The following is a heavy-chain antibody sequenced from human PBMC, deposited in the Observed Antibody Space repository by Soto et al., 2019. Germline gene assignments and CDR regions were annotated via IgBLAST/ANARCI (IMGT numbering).Heavy chain of an antibody. CDR1: GGSISSSSYY. J-gene: IGHJ6*03. Sequence: QLQLQESGPGLVKPSETLSLTCTVSGGSISSSSYYWGWIRQPPGKGLEWIGSIYYSGSTYYNPSLKSRVTISVDTSKTQFSLKLSSVTAADTAVYYCARRITIFGVGYYMDVWGKGTTVTVSS. D-gene: IGHD3-3*01. CDR3: ARRITIFGVGYYMDV. CDR2: IYYSGST. V-gene: IGHV4-39*01.